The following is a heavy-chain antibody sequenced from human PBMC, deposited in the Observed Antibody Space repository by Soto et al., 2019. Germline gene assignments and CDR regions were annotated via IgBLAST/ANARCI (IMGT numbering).Heavy chain of an antibody. D-gene: IGHD6-13*01. CDR1: GGSFSGYY. J-gene: IGHJ4*02. V-gene: IGHV4-34*01. Sequence: SETLSLTCAVYGGSFSGYYWSWIRQPPGKGLEWIGEINHSGSTNYNPSLKSRVTISVDTSKNQFSLKLSSVTAADTAVYYCARGRRGYSSSWGFDYWGQGTLVTVSS. CDR3: ARGRRGYSSSWGFDY. CDR2: INHSGST.